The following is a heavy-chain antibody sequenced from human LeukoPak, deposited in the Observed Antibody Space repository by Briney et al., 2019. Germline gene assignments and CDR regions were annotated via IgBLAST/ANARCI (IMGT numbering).Heavy chain of an antibody. D-gene: IGHD2-15*01. CDR3: ARAGHIVVVLDAFDI. CDR1: GYTFTGYY. Sequence: GASVKVSCKASGYTFTGYYMHWVRQAPGQGLEWRGWINPNSGGTNYAQKFQGRVTMTRDTSISTAYMELSRLRSDDTAVYYCARAGHIVVVLDAFDIWGQGTMVTVSS. J-gene: IGHJ3*02. V-gene: IGHV1-2*02. CDR2: INPNSGGT.